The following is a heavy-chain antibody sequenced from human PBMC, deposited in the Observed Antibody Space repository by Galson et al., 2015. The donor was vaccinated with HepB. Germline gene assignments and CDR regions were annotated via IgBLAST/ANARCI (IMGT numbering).Heavy chain of an antibody. D-gene: IGHD4-17*01. Sequence: SLRLSCAASGFTFSDYAMTWVRQGPGKTLEWISDITAGGESTSYADSVKGRFTISRDNSKNTLYLQMNSLGDDDTAVYYCAKDKIFGDGRLLCDYWGQGTLVAVSS. CDR3: AKDKIFGDGRLLCDY. J-gene: IGHJ4*02. CDR2: ITAGGEST. V-gene: IGHV3-23*01. CDR1: GFTFSDYA.